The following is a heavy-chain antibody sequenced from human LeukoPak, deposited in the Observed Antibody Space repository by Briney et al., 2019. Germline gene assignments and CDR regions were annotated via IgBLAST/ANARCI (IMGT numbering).Heavy chain of an antibody. CDR3: ARVLGYSSSLYYYGMDV. CDR1: GVTFSSYS. V-gene: IGHV3-21*04. CDR2: ISSSSSYI. Sequence: RGSLRLSCAASGVTFSSYSMNWVRQAPGEGLEWVSSISSSSSYIYYADSVKGRFTISRDNAKNSRYLQMNSLRAEDTAVYYCARVLGYSSSLYYYGMDVWGQGTTVTVSS. D-gene: IGHD6-13*01. J-gene: IGHJ6*02.